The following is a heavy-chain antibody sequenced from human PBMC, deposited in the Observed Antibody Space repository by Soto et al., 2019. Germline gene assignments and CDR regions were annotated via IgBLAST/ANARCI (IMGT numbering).Heavy chain of an antibody. CDR3: ARSRGSSWYVDNWFDP. V-gene: IGHV4-34*01. CDR1: GGSFSGYY. Sequence: SETLSLTCAVYGGSFSGYYWSWIRQPPGKGLEWIGEINHSGSTNYNPSLKSRVTISVDTSKNQFSLKLSSVTAADTAVYYFARSRGSSWYVDNWFDPWGQGTLVTVSS. D-gene: IGHD6-13*01. J-gene: IGHJ5*02. CDR2: INHSGST.